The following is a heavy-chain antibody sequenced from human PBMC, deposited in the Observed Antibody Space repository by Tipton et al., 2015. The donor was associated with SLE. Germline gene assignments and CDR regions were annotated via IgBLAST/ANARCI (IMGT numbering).Heavy chain of an antibody. CDR1: GFTVSSND. CDR2: TYRGGSR. J-gene: IGHJ3*02. Sequence: QLVQSGGGLVQPGSSLRLSCAASGFTVSSNDMSWVRQAPGKGLEWVSVTYRGGSRYLADAVKGRFTVSRDNSKNTLYLQMDILRADDTAVYYCATTVTTWCAFDIWGQGTTVTVSS. V-gene: IGHV3-53*04. D-gene: IGHD4-17*01. CDR3: ATTVTTWCAFDI.